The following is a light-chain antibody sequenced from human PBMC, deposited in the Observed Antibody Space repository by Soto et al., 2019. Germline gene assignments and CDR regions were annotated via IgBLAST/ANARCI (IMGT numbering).Light chain of an antibody. V-gene: IGKV3-20*01. CDR1: QSVSSS. CDR3: QQYGSSTIT. J-gene: IGKJ5*01. Sequence: EIVLTQSPGTLSLSPGERATLSCRASQSVSSSLAWYQQKTGQAPRLLISGASSRATGIPDRFSGSGSETDFTLTISRLEPEDFAVYYCQQYGSSTITFGQGTRLEIK. CDR2: GAS.